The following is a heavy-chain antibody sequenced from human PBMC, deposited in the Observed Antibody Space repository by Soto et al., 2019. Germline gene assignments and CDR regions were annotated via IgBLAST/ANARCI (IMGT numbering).Heavy chain of an antibody. Sequence: QVQLVESGGGVVQPGRSLRLSCAASGFTFSSYAMHWVRQAPGKGLEWVAVISYDGSNKYYADSVKGRFTISRDNSKNTLYLRMNSLRAEDTAVYYCARAFYGDYVGWFDPWGQGTLVTVSS. D-gene: IGHD4-17*01. J-gene: IGHJ5*02. CDR1: GFTFSSYA. V-gene: IGHV3-30-3*01. CDR2: ISYDGSNK. CDR3: ARAFYGDYVGWFDP.